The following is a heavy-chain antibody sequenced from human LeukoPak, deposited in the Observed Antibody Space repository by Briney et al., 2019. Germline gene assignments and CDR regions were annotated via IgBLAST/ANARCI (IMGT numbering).Heavy chain of an antibody. CDR2: IKQDGSEK. CDR3: ARGKGSGSYPYGMDV. D-gene: IGHD3-10*01. J-gene: IGHJ6*02. V-gene: IGHV3-7*01. CDR1: GFTFSSYW. Sequence: PGGSLRLSCAASGFTFSSYWMSWVRQAPGKGLEWVANIKQDGSEKYYVDSVKGRFTISRDNAKNSLYLQMNSLRAEDTAVYYCARGKGSGSYPYGMDVWGQGTTVTVSS.